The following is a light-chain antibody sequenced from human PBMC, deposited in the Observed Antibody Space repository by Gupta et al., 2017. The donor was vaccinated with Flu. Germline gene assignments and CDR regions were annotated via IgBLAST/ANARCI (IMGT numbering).Light chain of an antibody. J-gene: IGLJ2*01. V-gene: IGLV1-51*02. CDR1: SPNIGVNS. CDR2: END. Sequence: QSVSTQPPSVSEAPGHTVTLSCSGSSPNIGVNSVSWYQQFPGTAPKLLIYENDRRPSGIPDRVTGSKSGTSATLGITGLQTGDEAHYYCGTWDDSLSAMVFGGGTKLAVL. CDR3: GTWDDSLSAMV.